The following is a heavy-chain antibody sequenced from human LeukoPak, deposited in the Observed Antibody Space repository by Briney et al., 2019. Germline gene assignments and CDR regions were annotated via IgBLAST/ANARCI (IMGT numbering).Heavy chain of an antibody. CDR2: ISGDGGST. CDR1: GFTFDDYA. Sequence: GGPLRLSCAASGFTFDDYAMHWLRQAPGNGLKWVSLISGDGGSTYYADSVKGRFTIFRDNSKNSLYLQMNSLRTEDTALYYCAKDTGGSYAFDIWGQGTMVTVSS. D-gene: IGHD1-26*01. CDR3: AKDTGGSYAFDI. V-gene: IGHV3-43*02. J-gene: IGHJ3*02.